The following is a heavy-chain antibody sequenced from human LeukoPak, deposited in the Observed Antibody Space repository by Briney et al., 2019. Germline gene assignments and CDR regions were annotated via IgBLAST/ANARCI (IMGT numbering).Heavy chain of an antibody. J-gene: IGHJ6*02. CDR2: ISYDGSNK. CDR3: ARGMGWYYYGMDV. V-gene: IGHV3-30-3*01. CDR1: GFTFSSYA. Sequence: GGSLRLSCAASGFTFSSYAMHWVRQAPGKGLEWVAVISYDGSNKYYADSVKGRFTISRDNSKNTLYLQMNSLRAEDTAVYYCARGMGWYYYGMDVWGQGTTVTVSS. D-gene: IGHD2-15*01.